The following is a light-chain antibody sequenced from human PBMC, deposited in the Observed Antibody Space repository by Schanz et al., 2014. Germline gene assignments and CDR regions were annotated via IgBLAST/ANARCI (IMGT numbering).Light chain of an antibody. CDR2: AAS. J-gene: IGKJ1*01. CDR1: QSISTF. V-gene: IGKV1-39*01. Sequence: DIQMTQSPSSLSASVGDRVTITCRASQSISTFLNWYQQASGTAPRLLIYAASSLQTGVPSRFSGGGSATDFNLTISSLQPEDFGTYHCQQSYSTPWTFGQGTKVEIK. CDR3: QQSYSTPWT.